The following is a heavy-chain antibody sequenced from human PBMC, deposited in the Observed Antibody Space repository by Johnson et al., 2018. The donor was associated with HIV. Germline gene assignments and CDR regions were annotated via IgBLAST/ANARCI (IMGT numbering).Heavy chain of an antibody. CDR1: GFTFSSYA. D-gene: IGHD3-16*02. Sequence: QVQLVESGGGVVQPGRSLRLSCAASGFTFSSYALHWVRQAPGKGLACVAVISYDGSNNSSADSVKGRFTISSDNSKNTLYLQMTSLRAEDTAWYYCARGAVRFGGVIGGDDAFDIWGQGTMVTVSS. J-gene: IGHJ3*02. CDR2: ISYDGSNN. V-gene: IGHV3-30-3*01. CDR3: ARGAVRFGGVIGGDDAFDI.